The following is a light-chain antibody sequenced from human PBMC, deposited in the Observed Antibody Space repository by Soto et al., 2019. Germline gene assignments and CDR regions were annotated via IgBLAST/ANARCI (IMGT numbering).Light chain of an antibody. CDR3: QFYDSSLSV. J-gene: IGLJ2*01. CDR2: GNS. CDR1: SSNIGAGYD. Sequence: QSVLTQRPSVSGAPGQRVTISCTGSSSNIGAGYDVHWYQQLPGTAPKLLIYGNSNRPSGVPDRFSGSKSGTSASLAITGLQAEDEADYYCQFYDSSLSVFGGGTKLTVL. V-gene: IGLV1-40*01.